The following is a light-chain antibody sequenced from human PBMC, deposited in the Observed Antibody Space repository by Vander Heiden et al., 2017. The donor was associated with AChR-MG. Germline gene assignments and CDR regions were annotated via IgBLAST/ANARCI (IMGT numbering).Light chain of an antibody. CDR1: QDISNY. CDR2: DAS. V-gene: IGKV1-33*01. Sequence: DIQMTQSPSSLSASVGDRVTITCQASQDISNYLNWYQQKPGKAPKLLIYDASNLKTGVPSRFSGSGSGTDFTFTISSLQPEDIATYYCQQFLFTFGPGTKVDIK. CDR3: QQFLFT. J-gene: IGKJ3*01.